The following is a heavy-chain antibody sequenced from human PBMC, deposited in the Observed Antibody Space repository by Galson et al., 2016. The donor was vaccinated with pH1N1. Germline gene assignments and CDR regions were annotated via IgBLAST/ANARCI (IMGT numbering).Heavy chain of an antibody. CDR3: DQISSSSGDVA. D-gene: IGHD6-6*01. CDR1: AYTFTRYY. V-gene: IGHV1-46*01. Sequence: SVKVSCKASAYTFTRYYIHWVREAPGQGLQWMGIIDPSDGNTVYAPKFEGRVTMTRDMSTSTVYMALSSLRGDDTARYYCDQISSSSGDVAWGQGTLVTDSS. J-gene: IGHJ1*01. CDR2: IDPSDGNT.